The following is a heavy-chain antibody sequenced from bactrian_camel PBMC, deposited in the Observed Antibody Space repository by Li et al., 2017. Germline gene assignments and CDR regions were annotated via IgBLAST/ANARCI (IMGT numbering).Heavy chain of an antibody. V-gene: IGHV3S40*01. D-gene: IGHD1*01. J-gene: IGHJ4*01. CDR2: IKSDGGTT. Sequence: DVQLVESGGGSVQPGGSLRLSCVTSGFVFSDYGLSWVRQAPGKGLEWVSSIKSDGGTTYYADSVKGRLTISRDNAKNTLYLHLNSLKPEDTAMHYCAARSVGWCPLFEHWLGKRAYTPGGYFTNWGQGTQVTVS. CDR1: GFVFSDYG. CDR3: AARSVGWCPLFEHWLGKRAYTPGGYFTN.